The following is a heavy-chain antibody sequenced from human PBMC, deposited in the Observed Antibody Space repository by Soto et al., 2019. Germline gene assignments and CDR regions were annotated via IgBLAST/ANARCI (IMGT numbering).Heavy chain of an antibody. D-gene: IGHD2-21*02. V-gene: IGHV4-31*11. Sequence: SETLSLTCAVSGGSISSGGYYWSWLRQHPGKGLEWIGYIYYSGSTYYNPSLKSRVTISVDTSKNQFSLKLSSVTAADTAVYYCARGDYQPLLYYFDYWGQGTLVTVSS. CDR3: ARGDYQPLLYYFDY. J-gene: IGHJ4*02. CDR1: GGSISSGGYY. CDR2: IYYSGST.